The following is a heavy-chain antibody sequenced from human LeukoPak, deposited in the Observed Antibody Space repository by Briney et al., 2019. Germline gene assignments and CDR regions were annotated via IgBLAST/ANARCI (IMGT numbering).Heavy chain of an antibody. D-gene: IGHD4/OR15-4a*01. CDR3: AGVVAKTFDY. V-gene: IGHV4-34*01. J-gene: IGHJ4*02. CDR2: INHSGST. CDR1: GGSFSGYY. Sequence: SETLSLTCAVYGGSFSGYYWSWIRQPPGKGLEGIGEINHSGSTTYNPSLKSRITISVDTSKNQFSLKLSSVTAAETPVYYCAGVVAKTFDYWGQGTLVTVSS.